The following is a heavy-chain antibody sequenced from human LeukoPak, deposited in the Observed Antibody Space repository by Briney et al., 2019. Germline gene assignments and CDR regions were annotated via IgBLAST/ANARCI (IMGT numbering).Heavy chain of an antibody. CDR3: AKGGATVIDY. V-gene: IGHV3-74*01. CDR2: INSDGIST. J-gene: IGHJ4*02. Sequence: GGSLRLSCAASGFTFSSYWMHWVRQAPRKGLVWVSRINSDGISTSYADSVKGRFTISRDNAKNTLYLQMNSLRADDTAVYYCAKGGATVIDYWGQGTLVTVSS. CDR1: GFTFSSYW. D-gene: IGHD4-17*01.